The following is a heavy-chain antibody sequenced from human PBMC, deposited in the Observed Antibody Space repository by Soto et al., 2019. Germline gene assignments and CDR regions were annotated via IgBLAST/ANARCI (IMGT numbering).Heavy chain of an antibody. J-gene: IGHJ4*02. Sequence: TGGSLRLSCAASEFSFSSYAMSWVRQAPGKGLEWVSAISGSADSTYYADSVEGRFTISRDNSKNTLYLHMNSLGAEDTAVYYCAKIQQWTIFDYWGQGTLVTVSS. CDR3: AKIQQWTIFDY. CDR2: ISGSADST. CDR1: EFSFSSYA. D-gene: IGHD5-18*01. V-gene: IGHV3-23*01.